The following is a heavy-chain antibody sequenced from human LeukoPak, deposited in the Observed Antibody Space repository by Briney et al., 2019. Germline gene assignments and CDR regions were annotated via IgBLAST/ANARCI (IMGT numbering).Heavy chain of an antibody. Sequence: GGSLRLSCAASGFTFSSYWMHWVRQAPGKGLVWVSRIKSDGTSTSHADSVKGRFTISRDNAKNTLYLQMNSLGAEDTAVYYCARGLGGVTHFDYWGQGTLVTVSS. J-gene: IGHJ4*02. CDR2: IKSDGTST. D-gene: IGHD2-8*01. CDR3: ARGLGGVTHFDY. CDR1: GFTFSSYW. V-gene: IGHV3-74*01.